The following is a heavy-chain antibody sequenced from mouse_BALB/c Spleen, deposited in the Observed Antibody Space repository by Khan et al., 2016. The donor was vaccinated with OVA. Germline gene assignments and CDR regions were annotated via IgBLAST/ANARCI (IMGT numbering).Heavy chain of an antibody. V-gene: IGHV1S81*02. CDR3: ARIKKIVATYFAY. D-gene: IGHD1-1*01. CDR2: TNPTNGRT. J-gene: IGHJ2*01. Sequence: QVQLQQPGAELVKAGASVKMSCKASGYTFTSYWMHWVKQRLGQGLEWFAETNPTNGRTYYNEKIKSKATLTVDKYSSTAYMLLSGPTFEDSAVYYCARIKKIVATYFAYWGQGTPLTVSS. CDR1: GYTFTSYW.